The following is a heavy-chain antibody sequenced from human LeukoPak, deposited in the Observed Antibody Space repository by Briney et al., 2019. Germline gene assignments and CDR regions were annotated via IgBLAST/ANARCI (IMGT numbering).Heavy chain of an antibody. CDR1: GFTFDDSA. D-gene: IGHD1-26*01. J-gene: IGHJ4*02. V-gene: IGHV3-43*02. CDR2: ISGDGVRT. Sequence: PGGSLTLACAASGFTFDDSAMHWVRQAPGKGLEWVSLISGDGVRTYYADSVKGRFTISRDNSKNSLSLQMNSLRTEDTALYYCAKDIMKGARGRYYTSFDYWGQGTLVTVSS. CDR3: AKDIMKGARGRYYTSFDY.